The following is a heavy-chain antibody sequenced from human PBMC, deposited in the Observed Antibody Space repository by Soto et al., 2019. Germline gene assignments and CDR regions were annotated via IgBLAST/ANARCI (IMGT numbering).Heavy chain of an antibody. D-gene: IGHD6-13*01. CDR3: ARGAIADQAFDS. J-gene: IGHJ4*02. V-gene: IGHV4-59*13. CDR2: IYYSGIT. CDR1: GDSIRSYY. Sequence: PSETLSLTCTVSGDSIRSYYCSWIRQPPWKELEWIGYIYYSGITNYNPSLKSRVTISADTSKNQFSLKLTSVTAADTAAYYCARGAIADQAFDSWGQGTLVVVSS.